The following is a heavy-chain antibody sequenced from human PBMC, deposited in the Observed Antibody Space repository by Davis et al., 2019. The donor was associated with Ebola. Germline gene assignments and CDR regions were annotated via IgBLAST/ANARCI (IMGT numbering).Heavy chain of an antibody. CDR1: GYTFNSHG. V-gene: IGHV1-18*01. D-gene: IGHD6-19*01. J-gene: IGHJ4*02. CDR2: ISAYNGHT. Sequence: AASVKVSCKASGYTFNSHGISWVRQAPGQGLEWMAWISAYNGHTNYAQKFQGRLTLTTDTSRSTAYMELRSLTSDDTAEYFCARGRNGGWDFDYWGQGVRVTVSS. CDR3: ARGRNGGWDFDY.